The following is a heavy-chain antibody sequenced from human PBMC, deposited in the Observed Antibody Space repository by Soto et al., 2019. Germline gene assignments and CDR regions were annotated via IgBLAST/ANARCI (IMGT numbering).Heavy chain of an antibody. CDR1: GFTFSDYY. V-gene: IGHV3-11*01. D-gene: IGHD1-1*01. J-gene: IGHJ5*02. CDR2: ISGSGNSI. Sequence: GGSLRLSCAASGFTFSDYYMSWIRQAPGMGLEWVSYISGSGNSIYYADSVKGRFTISRDNAKNSLYLRMNSLRVEDTAVYYCATLSTQFDRWGQGNLATVSS. CDR3: ATLSTQFDR.